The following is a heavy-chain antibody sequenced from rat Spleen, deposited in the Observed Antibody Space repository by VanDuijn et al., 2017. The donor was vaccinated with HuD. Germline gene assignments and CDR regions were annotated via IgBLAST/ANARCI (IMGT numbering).Heavy chain of an antibody. CDR1: GFSLPSNS. CDR2: IWSGGGT. D-gene: IGHD1-12*03. CDR3: ARDLDGYFDY. J-gene: IGHJ2*01. Sequence: QVQLKESGPGLVQPSQTLSLTCTVSGFSLPSNSVSWVRQPPGKGLEWMGAIWSGGGTDYNSALKSRLSISRDTSKSQVFLKMNSLQSEDTTTYYCARDLDGYFDYWGQGVMVTVSS. V-gene: IGHV2-15*01.